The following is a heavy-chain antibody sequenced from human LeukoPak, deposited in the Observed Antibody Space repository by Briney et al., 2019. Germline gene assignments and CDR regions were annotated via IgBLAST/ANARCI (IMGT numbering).Heavy chain of an antibody. CDR1: GFTFSSYG. V-gene: IGHV3-33*06. D-gene: IGHD1-26*01. Sequence: GGSLRLSCAASGFTFSSYGMHWVRHAPGKGLEWVAVIWYDGSYTYYAESVKGRFTISRDNSRNTLYLQMSSLRAEDTAVYYCAKPTSGDGSFLIDYWGQGTLVTVSS. J-gene: IGHJ4*02. CDR3: AKPTSGDGSFLIDY. CDR2: IWYDGSYT.